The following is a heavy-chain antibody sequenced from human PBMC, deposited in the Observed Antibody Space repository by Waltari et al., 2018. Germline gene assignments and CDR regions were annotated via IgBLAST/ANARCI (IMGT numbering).Heavy chain of an antibody. CDR1: GFTFSSYA. V-gene: IGHV3-23*01. CDR2: ISGSGGST. Sequence: EVQLLESGGGLVQPGGSLRLSCAASGFTFSSYAMSWVRQAPGKGLEWVSAISGSGGSTYYADSVKGRFTISRDNSKNTLYLQMNSLRAEDTAVYYCAKDPRWLQKITPYYFDYWGQGTLVTVSS. J-gene: IGHJ4*02. CDR3: AKDPRWLQKITPYYFDY. D-gene: IGHD5-12*01.